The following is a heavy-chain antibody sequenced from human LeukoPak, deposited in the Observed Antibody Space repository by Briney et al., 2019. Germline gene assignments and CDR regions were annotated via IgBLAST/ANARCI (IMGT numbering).Heavy chain of an antibody. D-gene: IGHD6-13*01. V-gene: IGHV3-21*01. CDR2: ISSSSSYI. CDR1: GFTFSSYS. Sequence: GGSLRLSCAASGFTFSSYSMNWVRQAPGKGLEWVSSISSSSSYIYYADSVKGRFTISRDNAKNSLYLQMNSLRAEDTAVYYCAREVDSSRIDYWGQGTLVTVSS. CDR3: AREVDSSRIDY. J-gene: IGHJ4*02.